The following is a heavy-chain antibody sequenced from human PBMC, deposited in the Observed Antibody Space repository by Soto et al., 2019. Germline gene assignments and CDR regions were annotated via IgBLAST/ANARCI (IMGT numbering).Heavy chain of an antibody. J-gene: IGHJ5*02. D-gene: IGHD3-10*01. CDR3: ARRSYGSGVDL. V-gene: IGHV4-39*01. CDR2: IFYSGGT. CDR1: GGSISSSGHY. Sequence: QLQLQESGPGLVKPSEALSLTCTVSGGSISSSGHYWGWIRQTPGKGLEWIGNIFYSGGTHYNASFRSRVSISVDSSKNQLSLKVTSVTGADTAVYYCARRSYGSGVDLWGRGTLVTVSS.